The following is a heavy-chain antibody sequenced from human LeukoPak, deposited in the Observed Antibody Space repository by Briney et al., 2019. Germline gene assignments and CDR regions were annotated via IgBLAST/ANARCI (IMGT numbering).Heavy chain of an antibody. CDR1: GFTFSSYA. J-gene: IGHJ5*02. CDR3: ALIAAAGQNWFDP. D-gene: IGHD6-13*01. Sequence: GGSLRLSCAASGFTFSSYAMHWVRQAPGKGLEWVAVISYDGSNKYYADSVKGRFTISRDNSKNTLYLQMNSLRAEDTAVYYCALIAAAGQNWFDPWGQGTLVTVSS. CDR2: ISYDGSNK. V-gene: IGHV3-30-3*01.